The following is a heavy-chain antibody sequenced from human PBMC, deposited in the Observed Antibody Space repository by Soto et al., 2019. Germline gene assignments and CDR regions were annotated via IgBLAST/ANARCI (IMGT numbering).Heavy chain of an antibody. CDR3: AIGGFTFDT. J-gene: IGHJ4*02. CDR1: GLTFSNYG. CDR2: TLSDGSNK. Sequence: QVQLVESGGGVVQPGRSLRLSCAASGLTFSNYGMHWVRQAPGKGLEWVAVTLSDGSNKYYADPVKGRFTISRDNAKNTLYLQMNSLRADDTAVYYCAIGGFTFDTWGQGTLVTVSS. D-gene: IGHD3-10*01. V-gene: IGHV3-33*01.